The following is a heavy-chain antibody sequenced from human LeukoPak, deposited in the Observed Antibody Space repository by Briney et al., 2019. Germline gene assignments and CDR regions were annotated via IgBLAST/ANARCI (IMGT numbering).Heavy chain of an antibody. V-gene: IGHV1-3*01. CDR2: MNAGNGNT. D-gene: IGHD2-15*01. CDR1: RYIFTDYA. CDR3: ARGRGTSGSNRDFYYYYYMDV. Sequence: ASVKVSCKASRYIFTDYAIHWLRQAPGQRPEWMGWMNAGNGNTKYSQKFQGRITLIRDTSAATAYMELSSLRHDDLAVYYCARGRGTSGSNRDFYYYYYMDVWGKGTTVTVSS. J-gene: IGHJ6*03.